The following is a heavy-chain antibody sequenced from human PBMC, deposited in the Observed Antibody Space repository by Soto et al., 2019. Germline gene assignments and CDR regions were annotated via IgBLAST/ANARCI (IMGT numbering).Heavy chain of an antibody. CDR3: AKKSGYSSSWYVFDY. CDR2: ISYDGSNK. D-gene: IGHD6-13*01. V-gene: IGHV3-30*18. J-gene: IGHJ4*02. CDR1: GFTFSSYG. Sequence: QVQLVESGGGVVQPGRSLRLSCAASGFTFSSYGMHWVRQAPGKGLEWVAVISYDGSNKYYADSVKGRFTISRDNSKNTLYLQMNSLRAEETAVYYCAKKSGYSSSWYVFDYWGQGTLVTVSS.